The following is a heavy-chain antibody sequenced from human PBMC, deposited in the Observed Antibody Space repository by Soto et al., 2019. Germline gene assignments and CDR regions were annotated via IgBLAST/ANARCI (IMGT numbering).Heavy chain of an antibody. V-gene: IGHV5-10-1*01. Sequence: GEALKIPCNGSGYSFTSYWISLVRQMPGKGLEWMGRIDPSDSYTNYSPSFQGHVTISADKSISTAYLQWSSLKASDTAMYYCARHQGAIDIPGPGTMVTLSS. CDR1: GYSFTSYW. CDR2: IDPSDSYT. J-gene: IGHJ3*02. CDR3: ARHQGAIDI.